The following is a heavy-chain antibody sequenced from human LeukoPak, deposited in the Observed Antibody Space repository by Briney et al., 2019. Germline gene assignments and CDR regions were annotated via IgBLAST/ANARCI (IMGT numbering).Heavy chain of an antibody. CDR3: ARGALGQLSPEY. D-gene: IGHD3-16*02. CDR2: INPDDGDT. Sequence: GASVKVSCKASGYTFTSYGISWVLQAPGQGLEWMGWINPDDGDTNYAPQLQGRATMTTDTSTSTAYPDLRSLRSDDTAVYYCARGALGQLSPEYWGQGSLVTVSS. J-gene: IGHJ4*02. CDR1: GYTFTSYG. V-gene: IGHV1-18*01.